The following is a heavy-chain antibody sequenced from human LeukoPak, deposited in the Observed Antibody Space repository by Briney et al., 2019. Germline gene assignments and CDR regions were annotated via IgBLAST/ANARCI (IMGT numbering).Heavy chain of an antibody. CDR1: GFTISSYY. J-gene: IGHJ5*02. Sequence: PSETLSLTCTVSGFTISSYYWSWIRQPPGKGLEWIGHINTSGSTNYNPSLMRRVTITVATSTNHFPLQLRSGTAAATAVYYWWRALPRLYCYDSSGETWFHPWGQKTLVTVSS. CDR2: INTSGST. D-gene: IGHD3-22*01. CDR3: WRALPRLYCYDSSGETWFHP. V-gene: IGHV4-4*07.